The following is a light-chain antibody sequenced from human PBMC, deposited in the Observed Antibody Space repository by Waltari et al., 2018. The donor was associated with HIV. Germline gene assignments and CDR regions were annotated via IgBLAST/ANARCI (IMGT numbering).Light chain of an antibody. Sequence: QSVLTQPPSVSGAPGQRVTIPCTGRSSHIGAGYDVHWYRHLPGTAPKLLIYGNSNRPSGVPDRFSGSKSGTSASLAITGLQAEDEADYYCQSYDSSLSGGDVVFGGGTKLTVL. CDR2: GNS. J-gene: IGLJ2*01. V-gene: IGLV1-40*01. CDR1: SSHIGAGYD. CDR3: QSYDSSLSGGDVV.